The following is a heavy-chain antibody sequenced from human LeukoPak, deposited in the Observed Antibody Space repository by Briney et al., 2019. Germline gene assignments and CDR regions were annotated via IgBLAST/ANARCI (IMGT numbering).Heavy chain of an antibody. Sequence: SETLSLTCTVSGGSISSGDYYWSWIRQPPGKGLEWIGYIYYSGSTYYNPPLKSRVTISVDTSKNQFSLKLSSVTAADTAVYYCARWEQGDYDFWSGYPTLDYWGQGTLVTVSS. D-gene: IGHD3-3*01. J-gene: IGHJ4*02. V-gene: IGHV4-30-4*08. CDR3: ARWEQGDYDFWSGYPTLDY. CDR2: IYYSGST. CDR1: GGSISSGDYY.